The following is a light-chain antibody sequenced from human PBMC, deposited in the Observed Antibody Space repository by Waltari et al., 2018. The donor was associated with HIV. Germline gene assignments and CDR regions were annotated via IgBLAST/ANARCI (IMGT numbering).Light chain of an antibody. J-gene: IGLJ3*02. CDR2: DNN. CDR3: GTWDPRLSAGV. V-gene: IGLV1-51*01. Sequence: GNDYVSWYQHVPGAVPRLLIYDNNKRPSGIPDRFSGSKSGASATLDITGLQTGDEADYYCGTWDPRLSAGVFGGGTKLTVL. CDR1: GNDY.